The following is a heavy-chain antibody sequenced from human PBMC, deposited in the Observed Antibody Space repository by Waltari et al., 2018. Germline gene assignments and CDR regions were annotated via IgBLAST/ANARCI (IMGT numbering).Heavy chain of an antibody. Sequence: QVQLVQSGAEVKKPGASVKVSCKASGYTFTGYYMHWVRQAPGQGLEWMGRINPNSGGTNYAQKFQGRVTMTRDTAISTAYMELSRLRSDDTAVYYCARDRSGYVWWFDPWGQGTLVTVSS. CDR3: ARDRSGYVWWFDP. CDR2: INPNSGGT. D-gene: IGHD5-12*01. CDR1: GYTFTGYY. V-gene: IGHV1-2*06. J-gene: IGHJ5*02.